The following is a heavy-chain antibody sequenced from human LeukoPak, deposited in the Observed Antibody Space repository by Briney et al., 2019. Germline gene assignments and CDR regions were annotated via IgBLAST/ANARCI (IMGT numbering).Heavy chain of an antibody. Sequence: SETLSLTCTVYGGSFSGYYWSWIRQPPGKGLEWIGEINHSRSTNYNPSLKSRVTISVDTSKNQFSLKLSSVTAADTAVYYCARSVILYDAFDIWGQGTMVTVSS. V-gene: IGHV4-34*01. CDR1: GGSFSGYY. J-gene: IGHJ3*02. CDR3: ARSVILYDAFDI. CDR2: INHSRST. D-gene: IGHD2/OR15-2a*01.